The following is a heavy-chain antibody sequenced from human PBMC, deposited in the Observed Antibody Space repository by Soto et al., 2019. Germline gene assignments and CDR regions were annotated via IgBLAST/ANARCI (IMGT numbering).Heavy chain of an antibody. V-gene: IGHV3-30*03. D-gene: IGHD1-26*01. Sequence: QIQLVESGGDVVQPGKSLRLSCAASGFNFGFFGMHWVSQAPGKGLEWVAFISGDGMNTQYADSVRGRFTLSRDYSRKTMYLQMDSLRDEDTALCYCARGNLSFDFDSWGLGTLVTVSS. J-gene: IGHJ4*02. CDR3: ARGNLSFDFDS. CDR2: ISGDGMNT. CDR1: GFNFGFFG.